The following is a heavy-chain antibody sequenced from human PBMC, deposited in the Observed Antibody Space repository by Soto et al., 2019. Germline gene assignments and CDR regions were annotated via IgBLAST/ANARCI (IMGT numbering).Heavy chain of an antibody. V-gene: IGHV4-39*01. CDR2: IYYSGST. J-gene: IGHJ4*02. Sequence: QLQLQESGPGLVKPSETLSLTCTVSGGSISSSSYYWGWIRQPPGKGLEWIGSIYYSGSTYYNPSLKSRVTISVDTSKNQFSLKLSSVTAADTAVYYCARHPHIYYGSGSPAAEFDYWGQGTLVTVSS. D-gene: IGHD3-10*01. CDR1: GGSISSSSYY. CDR3: ARHPHIYYGSGSPAAEFDY.